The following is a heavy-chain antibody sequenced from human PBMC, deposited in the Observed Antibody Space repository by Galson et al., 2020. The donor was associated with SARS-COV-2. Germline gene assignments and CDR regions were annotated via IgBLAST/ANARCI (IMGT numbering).Heavy chain of an antibody. D-gene: IGHD4-17*01. Sequence: GGSLRLSCAASGFTFSSSAMSWVRQAPGKGLEWVSAISGSGGSTSYADSVKGRFTISRDNSKNTLYLQMNSLRAEDTAVYYCAKRTVTTRAYCFDFLGQGTRVIVSS. J-gene: IGHJ4*02. CDR1: GFTFSSSA. V-gene: IGHV3-23*01. CDR2: ISGSGGST. CDR3: AKRTVTTRAYCFDF.